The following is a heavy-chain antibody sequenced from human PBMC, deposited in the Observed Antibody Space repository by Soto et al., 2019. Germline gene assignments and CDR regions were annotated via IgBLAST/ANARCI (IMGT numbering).Heavy chain of an antibody. CDR3: ARDTGQLERFNWFDP. CDR1: GGSISSYY. J-gene: IGHJ5*02. D-gene: IGHD1-1*01. Sequence: PSETLSLTCTVSGGSISSYYWSWIRQPPGKGLEWIGYIYYSGSTNYNPSLKSRVTISVDTSKNQFSLKLSSVTAADTAVYYCARDTGQLERFNWFDPWGQGTLVTVSS. V-gene: IGHV4-59*01. CDR2: IYYSGST.